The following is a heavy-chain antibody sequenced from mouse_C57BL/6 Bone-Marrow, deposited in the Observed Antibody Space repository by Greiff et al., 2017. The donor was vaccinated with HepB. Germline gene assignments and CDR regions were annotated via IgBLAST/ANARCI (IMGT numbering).Heavy chain of an antibody. CDR3: TSTTVVAPFAY. CDR1: GFNIKDDY. Sequence: VQLQQSGTELVRPGASVKLSCTASGFNIKDDYMHWVKQRPEQGLEWIGWIDPENGDTEYASKFQGKATITADTSSNTAYLQLSSLTSEDTAVYYCTSTTVVAPFAYWGQGTLVTVSA. CDR2: IDPENGDT. J-gene: IGHJ3*01. V-gene: IGHV14-4*01. D-gene: IGHD1-1*01.